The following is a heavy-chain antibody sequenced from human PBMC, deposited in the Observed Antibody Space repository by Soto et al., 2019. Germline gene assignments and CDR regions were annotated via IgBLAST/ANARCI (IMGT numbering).Heavy chain of an antibody. J-gene: IGHJ6*02. CDR1: GGSFSGYY. V-gene: IGHV4-34*01. CDR3: ARGVYCSSTSCYWGMDV. CDR2: INHSGST. D-gene: IGHD2-2*01. Sequence: QVQLQQWGAGLLKPSETLSLTCAVYGGSFSGYYWSWIRQPPGKGLEWIGEINHSGSTNYNPSLSRRVTISVDTSKNQCSLKLSSVTAADTAVYYCARGVYCSSTSCYWGMDVWGQGTTVTVSS.